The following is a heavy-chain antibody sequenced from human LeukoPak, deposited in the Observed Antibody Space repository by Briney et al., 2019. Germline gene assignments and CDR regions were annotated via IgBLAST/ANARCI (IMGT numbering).Heavy chain of an antibody. V-gene: IGHV7-4-1*02. CDR3: AREAMVRGVTGAFDI. Sequence: ASVKVSCKASGYTFTSYAMNWVRQAPGQGLEWMGWINTNTGNPTYAQGFTGRFVFSLDTSVSTAYLQISSLKAEDTAVYYCAREAMVRGVTGAFDIWGQGTMVTVSS. D-gene: IGHD3-10*01. CDR1: GYTFTSYA. CDR2: INTNTGNP. J-gene: IGHJ3*02.